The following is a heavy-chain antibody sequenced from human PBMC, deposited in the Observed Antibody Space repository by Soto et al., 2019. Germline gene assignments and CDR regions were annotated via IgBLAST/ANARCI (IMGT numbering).Heavy chain of an antibody. D-gene: IGHD6-6*01. CDR3: ARDPFRRSSSSRVAFSYNWFDP. CDR2: IIPLFGTA. V-gene: IGHV1-69*01. CDR1: GGTFSSYA. Sequence: QVQLVQSGAEVKKPGSSVKVSCKASGGTFSSYAISWVRQAPGQGLEWMGGIIPLFGTANYAQKFQGRVTITADESTSTAYMELSSLSSEDTAVYYCARDPFRRSSSSRVAFSYNWFDPGGQGTLVTVSS. J-gene: IGHJ5*02.